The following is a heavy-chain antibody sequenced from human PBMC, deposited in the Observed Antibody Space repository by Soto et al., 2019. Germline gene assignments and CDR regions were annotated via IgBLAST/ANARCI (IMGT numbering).Heavy chain of an antibody. J-gene: IGHJ6*02. CDR3: EGREFVSSSVHHHDLALDG. V-gene: IGHV4-34*01. CDR1: GGPFSDYF. Sequence: PSETLSLTCAVYGGPFSDYFWTWIRQPPGKGLEWIGEINHSGSTNFNPSLKSRVAISADTSRHQFSLRVTSVTAADTAVYYCEGREFVSSSVHHHDLALDGWRHGTKVT. CDR2: INHSGST. D-gene: IGHD6-6*01.